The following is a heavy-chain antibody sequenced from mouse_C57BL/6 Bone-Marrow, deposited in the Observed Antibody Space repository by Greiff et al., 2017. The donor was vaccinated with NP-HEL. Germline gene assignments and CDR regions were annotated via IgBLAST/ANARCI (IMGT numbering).Heavy chain of an antibody. Sequence: QVQLQQSGPELVKPGASVKISCKASGYSFTSYYIHWVKQRPGQGLEWIGWIYPGSGNTKYNEKFKGKATLTADTSSSTAYVQLSSLTSEDSAVYYCARSYGSTYYAMDYWGQGTSVTVSS. J-gene: IGHJ4*01. CDR1: GYSFTSYY. V-gene: IGHV1-66*01. CDR2: IYPGSGNT. CDR3: ARSYGSTYYAMDY. D-gene: IGHD1-1*01.